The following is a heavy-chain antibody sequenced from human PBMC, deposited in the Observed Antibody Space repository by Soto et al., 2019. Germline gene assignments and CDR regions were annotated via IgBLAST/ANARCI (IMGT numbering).Heavy chain of an antibody. D-gene: IGHD3-16*02. Sequence: EVQLVESGGGLVQPGGSLRLSCAASGFTVSSNYMSWVRQAPGKGLEWVSVIYSGGSTYYADSVKGRFTISRHNSKNTLYIKMNSLRAEDTAVYYCAGGLVLLLGGLSAEGRDYWGQGTLVTVSS. J-gene: IGHJ4*02. V-gene: IGHV3-53*04. CDR3: AGGLVLLLGGLSAEGRDY. CDR2: IYSGGST. CDR1: GFTVSSNY.